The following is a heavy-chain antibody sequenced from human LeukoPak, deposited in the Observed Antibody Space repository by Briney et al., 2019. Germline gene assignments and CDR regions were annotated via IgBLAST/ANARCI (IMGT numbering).Heavy chain of an antibody. CDR1: GFTFSGSA. CDR2: IRSKANSYAA. D-gene: IGHD2/OR15-2a*01. V-gene: IGHV3-73*01. Sequence: GGSLRLSCAASGFTFSGSAMHWVRQASGKGLEWVGRIRSKANSYAAAYAASVKGRFTISRDDSKNTAYLQMNSLKTEDTAVYYCTSRPILHSYYYGMDVWGQGTTVTVSS. CDR3: TSRPILHSYYYGMDV. J-gene: IGHJ6*02.